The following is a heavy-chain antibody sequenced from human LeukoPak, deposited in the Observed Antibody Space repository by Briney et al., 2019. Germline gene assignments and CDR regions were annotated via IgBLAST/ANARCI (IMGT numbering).Heavy chain of an antibody. CDR1: GFTVSDHY. V-gene: IGHV3-72*01. CDR3: ADIGSGGSNTR. J-gene: IGHJ1*01. D-gene: IGHD2-15*01. Sequence: PGGSPRLSCVASGFTVSDHYLDWVRQAPGKGLEWVGLIRKKSDSYTTDYAASVKGRFTISRDDSTNSVYLQMSSLKSEDTAVYYCADIGSGGSNTRWGEGTVVTVST. CDR2: IRKKSDSYTT.